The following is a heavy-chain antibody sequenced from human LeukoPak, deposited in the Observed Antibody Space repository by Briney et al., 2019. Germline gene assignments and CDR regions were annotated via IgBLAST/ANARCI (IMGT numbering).Heavy chain of an antibody. CDR2: IVGSGGTT. Sequence: PGGSLRLSCAASGFTFSSYSMSWVRQAPGKGLEWVSTIVGSGGTTYYADSVKGRFSISRDNSKNTLYLQMNSLRAEDTAVYYCAKVPKPRMSNGKWYFDYWGQGTLVTVSS. CDR1: GFTFSSYS. D-gene: IGHD1-26*01. CDR3: AKVPKPRMSNGKWYFDY. V-gene: IGHV3-23*01. J-gene: IGHJ4*02.